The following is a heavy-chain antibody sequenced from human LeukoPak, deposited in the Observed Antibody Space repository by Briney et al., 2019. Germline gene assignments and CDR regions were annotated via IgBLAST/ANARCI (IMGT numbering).Heavy chain of an antibody. D-gene: IGHD3-16*01. CDR2: ISSSSSTK. J-gene: IGHJ4*02. V-gene: IGHV3-48*04. CDR1: GFTFSSFS. Sequence: GGSLRLSCAASGFTFSSFSMNWVRKAPGKGLEWCSYISSSSSTKYNADSLKGRFTISRDNAKNSLSLQMNTLRAEDTAVYYCARGPMLLTFGGVGDWGQGTLVGVSS. CDR3: ARGPMLLTFGGVGD.